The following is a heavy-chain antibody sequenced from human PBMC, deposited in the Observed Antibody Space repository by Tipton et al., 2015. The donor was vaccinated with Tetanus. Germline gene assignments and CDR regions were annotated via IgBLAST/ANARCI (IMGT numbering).Heavy chain of an antibody. CDR1: GFTVSSNY. CDR2: IYSGGRT. CDR3: ARDIGRVGVVNY. D-gene: IGHD3-3*01. Sequence: SLRLSCAASGFTVSSNYMSWVRQAPGKGLEWVSVIYSGGRTYYADSVKGRFTISRDNSKDTLYLQMNSLRAEDTAVYYCARDIGRVGVVNYWGQGTLVTVSS. V-gene: IGHV3-53*01. J-gene: IGHJ4*02.